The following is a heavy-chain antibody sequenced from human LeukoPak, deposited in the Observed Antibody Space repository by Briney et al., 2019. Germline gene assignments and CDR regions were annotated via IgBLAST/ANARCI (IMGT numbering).Heavy chain of an antibody. J-gene: IGHJ4*02. Sequence: PSQPLSITCTVAGGIISSGGYYLRWIRQPPVKGLEWIGYIYYSGSTNSNPSLKSRVTISVDTSKNQFSLRLSSVTAADTAVYFCARGQADIVATMNYWGQGTLVTVSS. CDR3: ARGQADIVATMNY. CDR1: GGIISSGGYY. CDR2: IYYSGST. D-gene: IGHD5-12*01. V-gene: IGHV4-31*03.